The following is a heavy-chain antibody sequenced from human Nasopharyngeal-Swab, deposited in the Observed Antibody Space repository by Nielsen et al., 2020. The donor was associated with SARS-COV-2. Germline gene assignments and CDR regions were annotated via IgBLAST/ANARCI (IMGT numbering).Heavy chain of an antibody. CDR3: ARDLAYYSDARGPVLNDY. D-gene: IGHD3-22*01. J-gene: IGHJ4*02. CDR2: ISTFNGNT. CDR1: GYTFVTQG. V-gene: IGHV1-18*01. Sequence: ASVKVSCKASGYTFVTQGISWVRQAPGQGLEWMGWISTFNGNTNYAQHLQGRITMTTDTSASTAYMELRSLRSDDTAMYYCARDLAYYSDARGPVLNDYWGQGTLVTVSS.